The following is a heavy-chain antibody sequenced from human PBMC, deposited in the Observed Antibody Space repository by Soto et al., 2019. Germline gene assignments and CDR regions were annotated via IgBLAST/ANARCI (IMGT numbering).Heavy chain of an antibody. Sequence: SGGSLRLSCAASGFTFSSYAMSWVRQAPGKGLEWVSAISGSGGSTYYADSVKGRFTISRDNSKNTLYLQMNSLRAEDTAVYYCAKVPYSASSGRTLDYWGQGTLVTVSS. J-gene: IGHJ4*02. D-gene: IGHD3-22*01. CDR1: GFTFSSYA. V-gene: IGHV3-23*01. CDR3: AKVPYSASSGRTLDY. CDR2: ISGSGGST.